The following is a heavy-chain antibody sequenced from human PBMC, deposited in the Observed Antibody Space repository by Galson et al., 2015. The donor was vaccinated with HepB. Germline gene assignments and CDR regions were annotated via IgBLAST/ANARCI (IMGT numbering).Heavy chain of an antibody. J-gene: IGHJ4*02. V-gene: IGHV1-8*01. CDR3: ARGKGKQLAPRGNDY. CDR1: GSTFTSYD. CDR2: MNPNSGNT. D-gene: IGHD6-13*01. Sequence: SVKVSCKASGSTFTSYDINWVRQATGQGLEWMGWMNPNSGNTGYAQKFQGRVTMTRNTSVSTAYMELSSLRSEDTAVYYCARGKGKQLAPRGNDYWGQGTLVTVSS.